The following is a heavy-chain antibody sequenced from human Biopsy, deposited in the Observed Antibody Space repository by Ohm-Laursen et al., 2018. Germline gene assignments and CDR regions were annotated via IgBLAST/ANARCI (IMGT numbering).Heavy chain of an antibody. CDR2: IYYSGST. CDR1: GGYISHYY. CDR3: ARALPPHLQSGYL. J-gene: IGHJ5*02. D-gene: IGHD5-24*01. Sequence: SETLSLTCTVSGGYISHYYWTWIRQPAGQGLEWIGYIYYSGSTNYNPSLKSRVTISVDTSKNQFSLRLNSVTAADTAVYYCARALPPHLQSGYLWGQGTLVTVSS. V-gene: IGHV4-59*01.